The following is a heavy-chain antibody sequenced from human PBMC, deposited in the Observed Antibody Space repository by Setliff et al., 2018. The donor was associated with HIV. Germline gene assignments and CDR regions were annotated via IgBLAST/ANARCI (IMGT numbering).Heavy chain of an antibody. J-gene: IGHJ4*02. Sequence: ASVKVSCKASGYTFTNNFIHWVRQAPGQGLEWVGWISPYDAARKISQKFRGRVSLTTDTSINTAYMELGGLHSDDTAVYYCARDGLTSRGYSYGYYWGQGTLVTVSS. CDR3: ARDGLTSRGYSYGYY. D-gene: IGHD5-18*01. CDR1: GYTFTNNF. CDR2: ISPYDAAR. V-gene: IGHV1-2*02.